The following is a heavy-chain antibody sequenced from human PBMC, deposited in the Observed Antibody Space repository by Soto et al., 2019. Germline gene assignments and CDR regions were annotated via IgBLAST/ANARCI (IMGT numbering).Heavy chain of an antibody. D-gene: IGHD3-22*01. J-gene: IGHJ4*02. Sequence: QVQLVQSGAEVRKPGSSVKVSCKASGGTFSRHAISWVRQAPGQGLEWMGGIIPIFGTANHAQKFQGRVTIIAEESTSIVYMELSSLRSEDTAMDYCARGWGYDSNDYYYAYWGQGTLVIVCS. CDR2: IIPIFGTA. CDR3: ARGWGYDSNDYYYAY. CDR1: GGTFSRHA. V-gene: IGHV1-69*01.